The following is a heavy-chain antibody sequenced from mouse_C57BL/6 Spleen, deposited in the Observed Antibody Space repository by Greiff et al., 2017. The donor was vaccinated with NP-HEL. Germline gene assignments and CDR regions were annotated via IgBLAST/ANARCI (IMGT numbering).Heavy chain of an antibody. J-gene: IGHJ3*01. CDR1: GFSLTSYG. Sequence: QVQLQQSGPGLVQPSQSLSITCTVSGFSLTSYGVHWVRQSPGKGLEWLGVIWSGGSTDYNAAFISRLSISKDNSKSQVFFKMNSLQADDTAIYYCDRKEDGYPPWFAYWGQGTLVTVSA. V-gene: IGHV2-2*01. CDR2: IWSGGST. D-gene: IGHD2-3*01. CDR3: DRKEDGYPPWFAY.